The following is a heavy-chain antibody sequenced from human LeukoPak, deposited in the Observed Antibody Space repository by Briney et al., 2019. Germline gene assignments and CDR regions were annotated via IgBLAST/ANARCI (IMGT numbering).Heavy chain of an antibody. J-gene: IGHJ3*02. CDR2: IKQDGSEK. CDR1: GFTFRSYW. D-gene: IGHD3-16*01. V-gene: IGHV3-7*03. Sequence: GGSLRLSCAGSGFTFRSYWMHWVRQAPGKGLEWVSNIKQDGSEKYYVDSVKGRFTISRDNANDSLYLQMNSLRAEDTAVYYCAKAVGWGGYDAFDIWGQGTMVTVSS. CDR3: AKAVGWGGYDAFDI.